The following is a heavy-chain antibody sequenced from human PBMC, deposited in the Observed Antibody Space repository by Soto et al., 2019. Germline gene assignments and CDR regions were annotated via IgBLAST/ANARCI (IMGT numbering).Heavy chain of an antibody. Sequence: SETLSLTCTVSGGSVSSGSYYWSWIRQPPGKGLEWIGYIYYSGRTNYNPSLKSRVTISVDTSKNQFSLKLSSVTAADTAVYYCARGSVVAATGHLFDYWGQGTLVTVSS. CDR1: GGSVSSGSYY. CDR3: ARGSVVAATGHLFDY. D-gene: IGHD2-15*01. CDR2: IYYSGRT. V-gene: IGHV4-61*01. J-gene: IGHJ4*02.